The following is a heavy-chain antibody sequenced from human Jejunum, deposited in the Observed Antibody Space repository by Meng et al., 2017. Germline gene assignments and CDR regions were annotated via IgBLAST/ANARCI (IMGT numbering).Heavy chain of an antibody. J-gene: IGHJ4*02. D-gene: IGHD3-16*01. CDR3: ARGFGDIRVGFDY. CDR2: IYHSGRT. Sequence: GHPQELGPGLVSPSGPVSLTCVVSGDTISSSNWWDWLRRPPGKGLGWVGEIYHSGRTNFNPSLESRVTISVDESKNQFSMTLNSVTAADTAVYYCARGFGDIRVGFDYWGQGILVTVSS. CDR1: GDTISSSNW. V-gene: IGHV4-4*02.